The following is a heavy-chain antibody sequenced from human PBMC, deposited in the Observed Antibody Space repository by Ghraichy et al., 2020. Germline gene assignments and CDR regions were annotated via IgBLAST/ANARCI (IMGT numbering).Heavy chain of an antibody. Sequence: SGPTLVKPTQTLTLTCTFSGFSLTTSGVAVGWIRQPPGKALEWLAVIYWDDDKRYSPSLKSRLTITRAASKTQVVLTMSNMDPVDTATYYCAYGAGFDGAYSSGWYLDYWGQGTLVTVSS. V-gene: IGHV2-5*02. CDR3: AYGAGFDGAYSSGWYLDY. CDR1: GFSLTTSGVA. J-gene: IGHJ4*02. CDR2: IYWDDDK. D-gene: IGHD6-19*01.